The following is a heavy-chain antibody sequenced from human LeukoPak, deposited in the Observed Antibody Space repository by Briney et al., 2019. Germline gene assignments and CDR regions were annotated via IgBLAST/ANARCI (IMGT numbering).Heavy chain of an antibody. V-gene: IGHV1-2*02. CDR3: ARTTSLTASGYDY. Sequence: ASVKVSCKASGYTFTGYYMHWVRQAPGQGLEWMGWINPNSGGTNYAQKFQGRVTMTRDTSISTAYMELSRLGSDDTAVYFCARTTSLTASGYDYWGQGTLVTVSS. CDR2: INPNSGGT. J-gene: IGHJ4*02. CDR1: GYTFTGYY. D-gene: IGHD4-17*01.